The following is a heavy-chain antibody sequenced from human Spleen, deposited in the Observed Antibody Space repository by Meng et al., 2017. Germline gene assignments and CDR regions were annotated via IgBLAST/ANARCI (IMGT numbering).Heavy chain of an antibody. CDR2: IWYDGSNK. V-gene: IGHV3-33*01. D-gene: IGHD1-26*01. J-gene: IGHJ4*02. CDR3: ARDFRGSLDY. CDR1: GFTFSSYG. Sequence: GESLKISCAASGFTFSSYGMHWVRQAPGKGLEWVAVIWYDGSNKYYADSVKGRLTISRDNSQNTLFLQMISLRPEDTGLYYCARDFRGSLDYWGQGTLVTVSS.